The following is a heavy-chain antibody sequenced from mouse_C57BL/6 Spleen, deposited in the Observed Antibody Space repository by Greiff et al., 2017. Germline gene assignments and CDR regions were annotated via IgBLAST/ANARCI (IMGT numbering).Heavy chain of an antibody. V-gene: IGHV1-69*01. D-gene: IGHD2-12*01. CDR2: IDPSDSYT. J-gene: IGHJ4*01. CDR3: ARTTEAMDY. CDR1: GYTFTSYW. Sequence: VQLQQPGAELVMPGASVKLSCKASGYTFTSYWMHWVKQRPGQGLEWLGEIDPSDSYTNYNQKFKGKSTLTGDKSSSTAYMQLSSRTSEDAAVYYCARTTEAMDYWGQGTSGTVSS.